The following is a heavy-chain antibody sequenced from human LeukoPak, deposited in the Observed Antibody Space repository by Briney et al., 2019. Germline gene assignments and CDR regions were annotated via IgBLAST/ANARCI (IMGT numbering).Heavy chain of an antibody. CDR3: TSRGWIVGLVDY. CDR1: GVSISSRSYY. D-gene: IGHD3-22*01. V-gene: IGHV4-39*01. J-gene: IGHJ4*02. Sequence: PSETLSLTCTVSGVSISSRSYYWGWLRQPPGKGLEWIASIYYSGTTYYNPSLKSRVTISADTSKNQFSLKLSSVTAADTAVYYCTSRGWIVGLVDYWGQGTLVTVSS. CDR2: IYYSGTT.